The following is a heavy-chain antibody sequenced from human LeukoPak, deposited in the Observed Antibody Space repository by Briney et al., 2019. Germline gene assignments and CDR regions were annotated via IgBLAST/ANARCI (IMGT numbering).Heavy chain of an antibody. Sequence: PSQTLSLTCTVSGGSISSGSYYWSWIRQPAGKGLEWIGRIYTSGSTNYNPSLRSRVTISVDTSKNQFSLKLSSVTAADTAVYYCARALGSRRDIDYWGQGTLVTVSS. CDR1: GGSISSGSYY. CDR3: ARALGSRRDIDY. CDR2: IYTSGST. D-gene: IGHD1-26*01. V-gene: IGHV4-61*02. J-gene: IGHJ4*02.